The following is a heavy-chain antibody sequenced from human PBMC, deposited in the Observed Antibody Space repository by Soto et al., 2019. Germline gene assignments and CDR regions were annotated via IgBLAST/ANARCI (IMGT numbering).Heavy chain of an antibody. Sequence: QVQLVQSGAEAKKPGSSVKVSCKTSGGTFSSYAISWVRQAPGQGLEWMGGIVPLFRTTNYAQKFQGRVTFTADTSTYTVYMELRGLRSGDTAVYYCARGGYISTWSNLLDRSGLDVWGQGTTVTVSS. J-gene: IGHJ6*02. CDR3: ARGGYISTWSNLLDRSGLDV. V-gene: IGHV1-69*06. CDR2: IVPLFRTT. CDR1: GGTFSSYA. D-gene: IGHD3-3*02.